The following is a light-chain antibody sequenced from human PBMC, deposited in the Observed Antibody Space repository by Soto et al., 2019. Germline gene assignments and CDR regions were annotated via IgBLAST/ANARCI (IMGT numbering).Light chain of an antibody. CDR2: GAS. Sequence: EVVMTQSPATLSVSPGERATLSCRASENINNRLAWYQQTPGQAPRLLIYGASTRATGIPDRFRGSGSGTEFNLSTGSLQSEDFAVYYCQQYSDWPPWTCGQGTKVEIK. J-gene: IGKJ1*01. CDR3: QQYSDWPPWT. V-gene: IGKV3-15*01. CDR1: ENINNR.